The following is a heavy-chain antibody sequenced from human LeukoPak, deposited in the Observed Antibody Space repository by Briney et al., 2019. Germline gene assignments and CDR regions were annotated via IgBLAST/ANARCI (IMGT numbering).Heavy chain of an antibody. D-gene: IGHD1-26*01. CDR2: IVVGSGNT. Sequence: SVKVSCKASGFTFTSFAVQWVRQARGQRLEWIGWIVVGSGNTNYAQKFQERVTITRDMSTSTAYMELSSLRSEDTAVYYCAAEGELPKGVDYWGQGTLVTVSS. CDR3: AAEGELPKGVDY. J-gene: IGHJ4*02. V-gene: IGHV1-58*01. CDR1: GFTFTSFA.